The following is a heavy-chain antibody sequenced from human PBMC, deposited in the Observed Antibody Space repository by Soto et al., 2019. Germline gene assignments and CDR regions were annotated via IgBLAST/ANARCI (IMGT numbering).Heavy chain of an antibody. V-gene: IGHV4-4*07. Sequence: SETLSLTCTVSGGSISSYYWSWIRQPAGKGLEWIWRIYTSGSTNYNPSLKSRVTMSVDTSKNQFSLKLSSVTAADTAVYYCARDMSRHAYYYYGMDVWGQGTTVTVSS. D-gene: IGHD3-16*01. CDR2: IYTSGST. J-gene: IGHJ6*02. CDR1: GGSISSYY. CDR3: ARDMSRHAYYYYGMDV.